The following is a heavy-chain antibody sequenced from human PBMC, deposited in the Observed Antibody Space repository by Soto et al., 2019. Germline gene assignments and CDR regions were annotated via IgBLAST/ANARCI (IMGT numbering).Heavy chain of an antibody. Sequence: PSETLSLTCTVSGGSISSRFYYWGWIRQPPGKGLEWIGYIYYSGSTNYNPSLKSRVTISVDTSKNQFSLKLSSVTAADTAVYYCARAPRGNYGYPSYFDYWGQGTLVTVSS. J-gene: IGHJ4*02. D-gene: IGHD3-10*01. V-gene: IGHV4-61*05. CDR1: GGSISSRFYY. CDR3: ARAPRGNYGYPSYFDY. CDR2: IYYSGST.